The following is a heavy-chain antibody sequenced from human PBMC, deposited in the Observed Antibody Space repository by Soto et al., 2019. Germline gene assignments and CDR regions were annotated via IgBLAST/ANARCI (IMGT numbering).Heavy chain of an antibody. CDR1: GGSISSYY. D-gene: IGHD3-22*01. J-gene: IGHJ4*02. CDR2: IYYSGST. Sequence: QVQLQESGPGLVKPSETLSLTCTVSGGSISSYYWSWIRQPPGKGLEWIGYIYYSGSTNYNPSLKXXFXIXXDTSKNQFSLKLSSVTAADTAVYYCARVVGGYYYNWGQGTLVTVSS. V-gene: IGHV4-59*01. CDR3: ARVVGGYYYN.